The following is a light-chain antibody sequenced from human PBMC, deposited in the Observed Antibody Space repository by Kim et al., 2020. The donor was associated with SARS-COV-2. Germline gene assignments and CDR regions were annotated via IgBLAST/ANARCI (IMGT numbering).Light chain of an antibody. J-gene: IGLJ3*02. CDR1: NLGDKY. CDR2: QDT. Sequence: SYELTQPPSVSVGPGQTASIICSGDNLGDKYTYWYQQKPGQSPVLVIYQDTKRSSGIPERFSGSNSGNTATLTISGTQALDEGDYYCQAWDSSTAVFGGGTQLTVL. CDR3: QAWDSSTAV. V-gene: IGLV3-1*01.